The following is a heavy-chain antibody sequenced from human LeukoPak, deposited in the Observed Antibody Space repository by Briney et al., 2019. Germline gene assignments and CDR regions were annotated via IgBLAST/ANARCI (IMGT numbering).Heavy chain of an antibody. CDR2: ISSGGMT. V-gene: IGHV4-39*01. CDR3: ARHFDHPTAYFDS. CDR1: GGSISSGDYY. J-gene: IGHJ4*02. D-gene: IGHD1-14*01. Sequence: AETLSLTCTVTGGSISSGDYYWSWLRQPPRKGLEWIASISSGGMTFYSPSRKSRLPISADTSRNHFSLRLSSVPAADTALYFCARHFDHPTAYFDSWGQGSRVTVSS.